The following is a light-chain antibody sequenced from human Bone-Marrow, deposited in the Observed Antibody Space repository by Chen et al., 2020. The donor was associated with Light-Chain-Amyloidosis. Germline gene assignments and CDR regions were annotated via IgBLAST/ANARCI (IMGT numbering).Light chain of an antibody. V-gene: IGKV1-5*03. CDR3: QQYNTDFRT. Sequence: DIQMTQSPSTLSASLGDSVTITCRASQSISIYFAWYQQKPGTAPNLLIYRASNLQTGVPSRFSGSGSGTEFTLTISGLQPDDFATYYCQQYNTDFRTFGQGTKVEIK. J-gene: IGKJ1*01. CDR2: RAS. CDR1: QSISIY.